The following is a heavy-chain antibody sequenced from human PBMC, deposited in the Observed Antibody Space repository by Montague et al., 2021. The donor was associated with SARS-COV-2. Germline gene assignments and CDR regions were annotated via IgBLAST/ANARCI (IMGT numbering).Heavy chain of an antibody. Sequence: PALVKPTQTLTLICTFSGFSLTTSGVGVAWIRQSPGKALEWLALIYWDDDKRYSPSLKSRLTITKDTSKNQVVLTMTNMELADTATYYCAHRSGIVAGARGGFDPWGQGTLVTVSS. J-gene: IGHJ5*02. V-gene: IGHV2-5*02. CDR2: IYWDDDK. CDR1: GFSLTTSGVG. CDR3: AHRSGIVAGARGGFDP. D-gene: IGHD6-13*01.